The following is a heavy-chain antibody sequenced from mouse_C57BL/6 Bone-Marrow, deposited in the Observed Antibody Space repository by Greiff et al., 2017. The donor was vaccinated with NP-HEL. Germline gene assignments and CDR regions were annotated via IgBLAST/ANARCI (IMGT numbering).Heavy chain of an antibody. CDR2: ISSGGSYT. J-gene: IGHJ2*01. V-gene: IGHV5-6*02. CDR3: ARRYYGKFYFDY. CDR1: GFTFSSYG. D-gene: IGHD2-1*01. Sequence: EVMLVESGGDLVKPGGSLKLSCAASGFTFSSYGMSWVRQTPDKRLEWVATISSGGSYTYYPDSVKGRFTISRDNAKNTLYLQMSSLKSEDTAMYYCARRYYGKFYFDYWGQGTTLTVSS.